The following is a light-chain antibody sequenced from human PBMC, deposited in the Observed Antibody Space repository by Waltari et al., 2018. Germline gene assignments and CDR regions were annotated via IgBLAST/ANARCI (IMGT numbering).Light chain of an antibody. CDR2: HTS. V-gene: IGKV3D-15*02. CDR1: QSVDKY. CDR3: QKYNSLPAT. J-gene: IGKJ1*01. Sequence: SCRASQSVDKYLAWYQQKPGQAPSLLIYHTSTRATGIPDRFSGSGFGTDFSLTISRLEPEDFAVYYCQKYNSLPATFGQGTKVEVK.